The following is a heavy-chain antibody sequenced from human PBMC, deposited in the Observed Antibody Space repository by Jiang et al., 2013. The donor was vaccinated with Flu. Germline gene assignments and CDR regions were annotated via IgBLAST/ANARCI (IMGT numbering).Heavy chain of an antibody. V-gene: IGHV6-1*01. CDR3: VRGWLRSWFDS. Sequence: NIPAWNWIRQSPSRGLEWLEGHTTTPKWYNDYGVSVKGRININPDTSKNQFSLELNSVTPEDTAVYYCVRGWLRSWFDSWGQGTLVIVSP. CDR2: HTTTPKWYN. CDR1: NIPA. D-gene: IGHD3-9*01. J-gene: IGHJ5*01.